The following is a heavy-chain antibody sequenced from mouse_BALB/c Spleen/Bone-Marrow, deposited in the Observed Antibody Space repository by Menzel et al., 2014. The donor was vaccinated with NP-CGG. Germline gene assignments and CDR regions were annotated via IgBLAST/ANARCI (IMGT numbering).Heavy chain of an antibody. CDR1: GYTFTGYW. V-gene: IGHV1-87*01. Sequence: VQRVESGAELARPGASVKLSCKASGYTFTGYWVQWVKQRPGQGLEWIGIIYPGDGDTRYTQKLKGKATLTADKSSSTAYMQLSSLASEDSAVYYCARSNYPYAMDYWGQGTSVTVSS. CDR2: IYPGDGDT. D-gene: IGHD2-5*01. J-gene: IGHJ4*01. CDR3: ARSNYPYAMDY.